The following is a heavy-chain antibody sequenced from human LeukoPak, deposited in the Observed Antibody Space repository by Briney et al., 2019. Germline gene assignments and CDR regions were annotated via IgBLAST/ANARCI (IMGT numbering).Heavy chain of an antibody. CDR2: IYYSGST. J-gene: IGHJ4*02. CDR1: GGSISSYY. Sequence: SETLSLTCTVSGGSISSYYWSWIRQSPGKGLEWIGFIYYSGSTTYNPSLKSRVTISVDTSKNQFSLKLSSVTAAVTAVYYCARDKKGTSCYDYWGQGTLVTVSS. V-gene: IGHV4-59*01. CDR3: ARDKKGTSCYDY. D-gene: IGHD2-2*01.